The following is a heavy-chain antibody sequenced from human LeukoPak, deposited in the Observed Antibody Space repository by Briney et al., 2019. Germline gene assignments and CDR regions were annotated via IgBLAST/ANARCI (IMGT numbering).Heavy chain of an antibody. CDR1: GGSFSGYF. Sequence: SETLSLTCAVYGGSFSGYFWSWIRQPPGKGLECIGEINHSGSTNYNPSLKSRVTISVDTSKNQFSLKLSSVTAADTAVYYCARGILGYCSGGSCLGMDVWGKGTTVTVSS. D-gene: IGHD2-15*01. J-gene: IGHJ6*04. CDR2: INHSGST. CDR3: ARGILGYCSGGSCLGMDV. V-gene: IGHV4-34*01.